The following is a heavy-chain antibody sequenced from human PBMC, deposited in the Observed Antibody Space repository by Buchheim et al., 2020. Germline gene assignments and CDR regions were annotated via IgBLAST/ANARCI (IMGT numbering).Heavy chain of an antibody. CDR3: AKDSSQYSSSWDNDY. CDR2: ISYDGSNK. J-gene: IGHJ4*02. V-gene: IGHV3-30*18. CDR1: GFTFSSYG. D-gene: IGHD6-13*01. Sequence: QVQLVESGGGVVQPGRSLRLSCAASGFTFSSYGMHWVRQAPGKGLEWVAVISYDGSNKYYADSVKGRFTISRDNSKNKLYLQMNSLRAEDTAVYYCAKDSSQYSSSWDNDYWGQGTL.